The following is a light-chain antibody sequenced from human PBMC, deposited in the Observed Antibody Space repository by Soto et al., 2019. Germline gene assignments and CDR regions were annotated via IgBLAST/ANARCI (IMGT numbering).Light chain of an antibody. Sequence: DIQMTQSPPTLSASVGDRVTITCRASQSISSWLAWYQQKPGKAPKVLIYKASNLESGVPSRFSGSGSGTEFTLTISSLQPDDFATYYCQQYNDYSWTFGQGTKLEV. CDR3: QQYNDYSWT. V-gene: IGKV1-5*03. CDR2: KAS. J-gene: IGKJ1*01. CDR1: QSISSW.